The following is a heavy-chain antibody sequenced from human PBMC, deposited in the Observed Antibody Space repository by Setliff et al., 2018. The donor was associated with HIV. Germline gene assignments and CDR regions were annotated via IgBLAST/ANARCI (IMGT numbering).Heavy chain of an antibody. CDR1: GGSFNGYY. Sequence: SETLSLTCAVYGGSFNGYYWSWIRQPPGKGLEWIGYIYHTGSTYYNPSLKSRVTISVDTSKNQFSLKLSSVTPADTAVYYCARRVVITTGSYYFDYWGQGTLVTVSS. V-gene: IGHV4-34*01. CDR2: IYHTGST. D-gene: IGHD3-22*01. J-gene: IGHJ4*02. CDR3: ARRVVITTGSYYFDY.